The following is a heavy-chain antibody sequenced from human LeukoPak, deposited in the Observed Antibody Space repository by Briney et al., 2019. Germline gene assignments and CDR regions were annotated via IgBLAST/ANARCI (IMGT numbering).Heavy chain of an antibody. V-gene: IGHV4-59*08. CDR1: GGSISSYY. CDR2: IYYSGST. Sequence: SETLSLTCTVSGGSISSYYWSWIRQPPGKGLEWIGYIYYSGSTNYNPSLKSRVTISIDTSKNQFSLKLSSVTAADTAVYYCARHGGHYSPFDIWGQGTMVTVSS. D-gene: IGHD3-22*01. J-gene: IGHJ3*02. CDR3: ARHGGHYSPFDI.